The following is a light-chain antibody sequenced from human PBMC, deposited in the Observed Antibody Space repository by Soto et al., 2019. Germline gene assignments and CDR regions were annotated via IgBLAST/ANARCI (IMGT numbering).Light chain of an antibody. J-gene: IGLJ1*01. CDR1: SSDIGYYKY. Sequence: QSVLTQPPSASGSPGQSVTISCTGTSSDIGYYKYVSWYQQHPGKAPKLIIYEVIKRPSGVTDRFSGSKSGNTASLTVSGLQAEDEADHYCSSYAGSNLGVFGTGTKVTVL. CDR3: SSYAGSNLGV. CDR2: EVI. V-gene: IGLV2-8*01.